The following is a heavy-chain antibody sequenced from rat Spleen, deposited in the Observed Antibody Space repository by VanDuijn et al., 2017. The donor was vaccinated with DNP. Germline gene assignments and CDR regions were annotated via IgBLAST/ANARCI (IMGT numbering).Heavy chain of an antibody. D-gene: IGHD1-11*01. CDR2: ISVSGST. V-gene: IGHV3-1*01. Sequence: EVQLQESGPGLVKPSQSLSLTCSVTGYSITSHYWGRFRKSPGNKMDWMGYISVSGSTAYNPSLKSRISITRDTSKNQFFLQLNSVNTEDTATYYCARGLNYGRYICTWYFDFWGPGTMVTVSS. J-gene: IGHJ1*01. CDR3: ARGLNYGRYICTWYFDF. CDR1: GYSITSHY.